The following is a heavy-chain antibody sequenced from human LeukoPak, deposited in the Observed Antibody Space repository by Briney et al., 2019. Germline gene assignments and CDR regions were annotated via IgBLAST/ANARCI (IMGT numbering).Heavy chain of an antibody. CDR3: ARVGFTSSWSNFDY. D-gene: IGHD6-13*01. CDR2: INPNGGDT. J-gene: IGHJ4*02. CDR1: GYTFAPYF. V-gene: IGHV1-2*06. Sequence: VASVNVSCKASGYTFAPYFIHWVRQAPGQGLEWMGRINPNGGDTNYAQKFQGRVTMTGDTSISTAYMELSSLRSDDTAMYYCARVGFTSSWSNFDYWGQGTLVTVSS.